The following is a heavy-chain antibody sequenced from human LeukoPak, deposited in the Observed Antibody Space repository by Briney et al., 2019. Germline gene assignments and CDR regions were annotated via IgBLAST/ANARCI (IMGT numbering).Heavy chain of an antibody. CDR1: GYTFTGYY. Sequence: ASVNVSCTASGYTFTGYYIHWEWQAPGQGLERMGWINTNRGGTNYAQKFQGRVTKTRNTSINTAYMELSRLRSDDTAVYYCTIPQTAKYCGGDCDHAFDIWGQGTMVSVSS. CDR3: TIPQTAKYCGGDCDHAFDI. CDR2: INTNRGGT. D-gene: IGHD2-21*02. J-gene: IGHJ3*02. V-gene: IGHV1-2*02.